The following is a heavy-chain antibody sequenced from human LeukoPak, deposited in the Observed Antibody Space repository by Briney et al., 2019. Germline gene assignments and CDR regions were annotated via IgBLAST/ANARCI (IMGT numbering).Heavy chain of an antibody. V-gene: IGHV3-74*01. CDR1: GFTFSSYW. J-gene: IGHJ4*02. CDR2: INSDGSTT. CDR3: AKDRGGTSFDY. D-gene: IGHD1-1*01. Sequence: GGSLRLSCAASGFTFSSYWMHWVRQAPGKGLVWVSRINSDGSTTSYADSVKGRFTISRDNAKNTLYLQMNSLRAEDTAVYYCAKDRGGTSFDYWGQGTLVTVSS.